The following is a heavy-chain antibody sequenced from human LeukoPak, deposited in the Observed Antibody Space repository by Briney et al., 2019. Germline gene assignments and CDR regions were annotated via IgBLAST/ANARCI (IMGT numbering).Heavy chain of an antibody. V-gene: IGHV1-2*06. CDR1: GYTLTELS. CDR2: INPNSGGT. CDR3: AIQSIVPRPGY. Sequence: ASVKVSCKVSGYTLTELSMRWVRQAPGQGLEWMGRINPNSGGTDYAQKFQGRVTMTRDTSVSTAYMELSRLTSDDTAVYYCAIQSIVPRPGYWGQGTLVTVSS. J-gene: IGHJ4*02. D-gene: IGHD6-6*01.